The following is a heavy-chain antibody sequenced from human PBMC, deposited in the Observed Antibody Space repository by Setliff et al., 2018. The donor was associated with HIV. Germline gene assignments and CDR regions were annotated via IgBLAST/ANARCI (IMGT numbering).Heavy chain of an antibody. CDR1: GYSISSDYC. CDR3: ARGDGYTYGYTHHYHAMDV. J-gene: IGHJ6*02. D-gene: IGHD5-18*01. CDR2: MCHSGST. V-gene: IGHV4-38-2*01. Sequence: SETLSLTCGVSGYSISSDYCWGWIRQPPGKGLEWIGNMCHSGSTNYNPSLKSRVTISVDTSKNQFYLKLKSVTAADTAVYYCARGDGYTYGYTHHYHAMDVWGQGTTVTVSS.